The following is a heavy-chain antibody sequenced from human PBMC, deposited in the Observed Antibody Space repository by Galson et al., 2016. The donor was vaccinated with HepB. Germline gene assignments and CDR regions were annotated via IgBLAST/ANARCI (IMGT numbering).Heavy chain of an antibody. CDR1: GYTLTELS. J-gene: IGHJ4*02. CDR3: ATGIIGTYNS. Sequence: SVKVSCKVSGYTLTELSMHWVRQAPGKGLEWMGRLDPEDGETIYAQKFQGRVTMTGDSSTDTAYMELTSLRSEDTALYYCATGIIGTYNSWGQGTLVTASS. D-gene: IGHD1-7*01. CDR2: LDPEDGET. V-gene: IGHV1-24*01.